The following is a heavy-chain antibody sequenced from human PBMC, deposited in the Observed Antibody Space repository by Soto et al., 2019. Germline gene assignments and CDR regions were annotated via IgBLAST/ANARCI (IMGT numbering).Heavy chain of an antibody. CDR3: TTLGKVS. CDR2: VKSKTDGGTT. V-gene: IGHV3-15*01. CDR1: GFTFSNAW. J-gene: IGHJ5*02. D-gene: IGHD7-27*01. Sequence: EVHLVESGGGFVKPGGSLRLSCAASGFTFSNAWLSWVRQAPGKGLEWVARVKSKTDGGTTDYAAPVKGRFTISRDDSRDTVYLQMNSLHTGDTAVDYCTTLGKVSWGQGTLVTVSS.